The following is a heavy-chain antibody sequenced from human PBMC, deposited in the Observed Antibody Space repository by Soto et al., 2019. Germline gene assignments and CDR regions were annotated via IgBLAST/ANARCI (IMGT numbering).Heavy chain of an antibody. CDR2: IWYDGSNK. D-gene: IGHD4-17*01. CDR3: ARDSTVTTSLVDY. J-gene: IGHJ4*02. V-gene: IGHV3-33*01. CDR1: GFTFSSYG. Sequence: GGSLRLSCAASGFTFSSYGMHWVRQAPGKGLEWVAVIWYDGSNKYYADSVKGRFTISRDNSKNTLYLQMNSLRAEDTAVYYCARDSTVTTSLVDYWGQGTLVTVSS.